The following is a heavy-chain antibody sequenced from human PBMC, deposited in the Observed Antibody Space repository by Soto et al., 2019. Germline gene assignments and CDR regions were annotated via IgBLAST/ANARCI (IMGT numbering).Heavy chain of an antibody. V-gene: IGHV4-4*02. CDR3: ARVRHGCSANNCYFDP. D-gene: IGHD1-1*01. J-gene: IGHJ5*01. CDR2: VHISGHS. Sequence: SETLSLTCTLSGGSVRAPDWWNWVRQSPDKGLEWIAEVHISGHSNYNSSLRSRVSVSIDISKNQFYLNLNSVTAVDTAIYYCARVRHGCSANNCYFDPWGQGTQVTVSS. CDR1: GGSVRAPDW.